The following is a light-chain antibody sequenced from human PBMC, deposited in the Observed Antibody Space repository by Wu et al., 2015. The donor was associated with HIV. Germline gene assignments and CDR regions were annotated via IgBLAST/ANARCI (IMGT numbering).Light chain of an antibody. CDR1: QSASNW. CDR3: QQDNSYSWA. Sequence: DVQMTQSPSTLSASVGDRVTITCRASQSASNWLAWYQQKPGKAPNLLIYKTSTLESGVPLRFSGSGSGTEFTLTISSLQPDDFATYYCQQDNSYSWAFGQGTKVEMK. CDR2: KTS. J-gene: IGKJ1*01. V-gene: IGKV1-5*03.